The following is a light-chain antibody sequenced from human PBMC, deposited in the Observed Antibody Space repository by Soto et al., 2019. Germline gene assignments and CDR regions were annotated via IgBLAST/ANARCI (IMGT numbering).Light chain of an antibody. Sequence: EIVLTQSPATLSLSPGERAALSCRASQSVSTSFAWYQHKPGQAPRVIIYDASKRAPSIPARFSGSGSGTDSPLTSSRLEAEDFTDYYWQVSDGRLTFGQGTKVEIK. CDR1: QSVSTS. CDR3: QVSDGRLT. J-gene: IGKJ1*01. CDR2: DAS. V-gene: IGKV3-11*01.